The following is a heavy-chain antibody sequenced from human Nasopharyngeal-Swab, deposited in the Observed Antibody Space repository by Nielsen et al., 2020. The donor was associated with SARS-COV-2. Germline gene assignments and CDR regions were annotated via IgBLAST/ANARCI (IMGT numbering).Heavy chain of an antibody. CDR1: GGSFSGFY. J-gene: IGHJ6*02. CDR3: ARAGRVGDAYTGLDV. D-gene: IGHD5-24*01. Sequence: SETLSLTCAAYGGSFSGFYWNWIRQPPGRGLEWIGEINHNERTNYNPSLKSRITLSVDTSNKQVSLKVSSVSAGDTAVYYCARAGRVGDAYTGLDVWGQGTTVTVSS. CDR2: INHNERT. V-gene: IGHV4-34*01.